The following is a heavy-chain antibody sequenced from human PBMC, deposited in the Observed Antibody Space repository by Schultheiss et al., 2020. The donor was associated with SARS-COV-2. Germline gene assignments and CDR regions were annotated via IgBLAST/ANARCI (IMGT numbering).Heavy chain of an antibody. CDR1: GYTLTELS. CDR2: INPNSGGT. J-gene: IGHJ6*02. D-gene: IGHD1-1*01. CDR3: ARVSGTIYYYYYYGMDV. V-gene: IGHV1-2*02. Sequence: ASVKVSCKVSGYTLTELSMHWVRQAPGQGLEWMGWINPNSGGTNYAQKFQGRVTMTRDTSISTAYMELSRLRSDDTAVYYCARVSGTIYYYYYYGMDVWGQGTTVTVSS.